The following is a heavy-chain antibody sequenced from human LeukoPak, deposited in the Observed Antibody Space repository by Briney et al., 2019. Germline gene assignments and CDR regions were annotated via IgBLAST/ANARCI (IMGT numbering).Heavy chain of an antibody. CDR1: SGFISSYY. D-gene: IGHD2-21*01. CDR3: ARETIRLQADY. J-gene: IGHJ4*02. CDR2: VFTSGSP. V-gene: IGHV4-4*07. Sequence: SETLSLTCIVSSGFISSYYCSWIRQPAGKGLEWIGRVFTSGSPNYNPSLRGQSTMSVDTYKNRFSLKLSSVTAADTAVYYCARETIRLQADYWGQGTLVTVSS.